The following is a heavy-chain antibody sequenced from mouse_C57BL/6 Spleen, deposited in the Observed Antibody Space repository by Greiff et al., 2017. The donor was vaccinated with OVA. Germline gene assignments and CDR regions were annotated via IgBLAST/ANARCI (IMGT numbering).Heavy chain of an antibody. V-gene: IGHV5-4*01. CDR2: ISDGGSYT. Sequence: EVMLVESGGGLVKPGGSLKLSCAASGFTFSSYAMSWVRQTPEKRLEWVATISDGGSYTYYPDNVKGRFTISRDNAKNNLYLQMSHLKSEDTAMYYCAREGLTGTFDYWGQGTTLTVSS. D-gene: IGHD4-1*01. CDR3: AREGLTGTFDY. J-gene: IGHJ2*01. CDR1: GFTFSSYA.